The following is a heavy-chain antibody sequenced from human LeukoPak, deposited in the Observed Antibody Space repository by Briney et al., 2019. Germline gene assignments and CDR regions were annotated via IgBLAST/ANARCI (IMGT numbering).Heavy chain of an antibody. CDR2: IYYSGST. CDR1: GGSISSSSYY. CDR3: ARGAAVAGTDY. V-gene: IGHV4-39*07. D-gene: IGHD6-19*01. J-gene: IGHJ4*02. Sequence: SETLSLTCTVSGGSISSSSYYWSWIRQPPGKGLEWIGSIYYSGSTYYNPSLKSRVTISVDTSKNQFSLKLSSVTAADTAVYYCARGAAVAGTDYWGQGTLVTVSS.